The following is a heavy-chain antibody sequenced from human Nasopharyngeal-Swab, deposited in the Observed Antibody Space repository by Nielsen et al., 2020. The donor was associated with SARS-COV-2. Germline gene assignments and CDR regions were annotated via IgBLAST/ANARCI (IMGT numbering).Heavy chain of an antibody. CDR1: GFTFSLYA. J-gene: IGHJ3*02. D-gene: IGHD3-16*01. CDR2: INDYEDRL. V-gene: IGHV3-64D*06. Sequence: GGSLRLSCSASGFTFSLYAMHWVRQAQGKGLEYVSTINDYEDRLYYAESVKGRFTISRDNSKNTLYLQMTSLRTEDTAVYWCVKDLRGKYAFEIWGQGTLVTVSS. CDR3: VKDLRGKYAFEI.